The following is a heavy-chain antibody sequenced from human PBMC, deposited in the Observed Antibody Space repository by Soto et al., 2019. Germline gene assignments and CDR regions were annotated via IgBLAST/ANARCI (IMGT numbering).Heavy chain of an antibody. D-gene: IGHD5-12*01. CDR2: ISYDGSNK. J-gene: IGHJ4*02. CDR1: GFTFSSYG. Sequence: QVQLVESGGGVVQPGRSLRLSCAASGFTFSSYGMHWVRQAPGKGLEWVAVISYDGSNKYYADSVKGRFTISRDNSKNTLYLQINSLSAEDTAVYYCAKDGEQDSGYDLYYFDYWGQGTLVTVSS. CDR3: AKDGEQDSGYDLYYFDY. V-gene: IGHV3-30*18.